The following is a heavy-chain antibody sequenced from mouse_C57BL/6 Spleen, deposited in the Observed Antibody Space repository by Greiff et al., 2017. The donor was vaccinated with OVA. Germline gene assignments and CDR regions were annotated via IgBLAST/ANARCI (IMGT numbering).Heavy chain of an antibody. CDR2: IYPSDSET. V-gene: IGHV1-61*01. Sequence: QVQLQQPGAELVRPGSSVKLSCKASGYTFTSYWMDWVKQRPGQGLEWIGNIYPSDSETHYNQKFKDKATLTVDKSSSTAYMQLSSLTSGDSAVYYCARLGDSSVDWGQGTLVTVSA. CDR3: ARLGDSSVD. J-gene: IGHJ3*01. CDR1: GYTFTSYW. D-gene: IGHD3-2*02.